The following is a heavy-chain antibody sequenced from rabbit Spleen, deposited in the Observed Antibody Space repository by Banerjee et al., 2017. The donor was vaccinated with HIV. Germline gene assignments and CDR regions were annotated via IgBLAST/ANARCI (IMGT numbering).Heavy chain of an antibody. J-gene: IGHJ6*01. CDR2: IDSGSSGFT. D-gene: IGHD2-1*01. Sequence: QSLEESGGDLVKPGASLTLTCTASGVSFSMSSYMCWVRQAPGKGLEWIACIDSGSSGFTYFATWAIGRFTCSKTSSTTVTLQMTGLTAADTATYFCASGNGGVGRAYKLWGPGTLVTVS. CDR1: GVSFSMSSY. CDR3: ASGNGGVGRAYKL. V-gene: IGHV1S40*01.